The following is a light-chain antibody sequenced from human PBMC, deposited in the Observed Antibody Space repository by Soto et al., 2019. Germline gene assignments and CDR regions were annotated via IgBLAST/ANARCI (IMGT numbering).Light chain of an antibody. V-gene: IGLV2-23*02. CDR1: SSNVGSYKL. Sequence: QSALTQPASVSGSPGQSITISCTGTSSNVGSYKLVSWYQQHPGKAPKIMIFEVNKRPSGVSNRFSGSKSGNTASLTISGLKVEDEADYYCCSSGGSPTYVFGTGTKVTVL. CDR2: EVN. CDR3: CSSGGSPTYV. J-gene: IGLJ1*01.